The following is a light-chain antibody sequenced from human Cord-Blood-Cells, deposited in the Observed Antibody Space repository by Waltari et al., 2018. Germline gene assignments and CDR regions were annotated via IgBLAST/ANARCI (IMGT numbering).Light chain of an antibody. J-gene: IGKJ2*01. Sequence: DIQMTQSPSSLSASVGVRVTITCQTSQDISNYLNWYQQKPGKAPNLLIYDAPNLETGVPSTFSGCVSVTDFPIPISSLHPQDIAAYDCHQYDNPPYPFCQRTKLEI. V-gene: IGKV1-33*01. CDR2: DAP. CDR1: QDISNY. CDR3: HQYDNPPYP.